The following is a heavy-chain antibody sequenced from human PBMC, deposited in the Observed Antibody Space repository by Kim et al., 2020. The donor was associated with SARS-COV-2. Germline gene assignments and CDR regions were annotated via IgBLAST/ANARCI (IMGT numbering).Heavy chain of an antibody. CDR3: ATYLSNYDILTGYLPPGAFDI. CDR1: GYTLTELS. J-gene: IGHJ3*02. CDR2: FDPEDGET. D-gene: IGHD3-9*01. Sequence: ASVKVSCKVSGYTLTELSMHWVRQAPGKGLEWMGGFDPEDGETIYAQKFQGRVTMTEDTSTDTAYMELSSLRSEDTAVYYCATYLSNYDILTGYLPPGAFDIWGQGTMVTVSS. V-gene: IGHV1-24*01.